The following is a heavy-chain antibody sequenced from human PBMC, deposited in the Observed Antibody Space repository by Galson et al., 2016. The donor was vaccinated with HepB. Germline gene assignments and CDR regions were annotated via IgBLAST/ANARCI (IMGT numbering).Heavy chain of an antibody. V-gene: IGHV4-31*03. J-gene: IGHJ4*02. Sequence: TLSLTCTVSGGSISSGGYYWSWIRQHPGKGLEWIGYIYHSGSTYYNPSLKSRVTISVDTSKNQFSLKLSSVTAADTAGYFCARDRSSGSGSFGYWGQGTLVTVSS. CDR1: GGSISSGGYY. CDR3: ARDRSSGSGSFGY. D-gene: IGHD3-10*01. CDR2: IYHSGST.